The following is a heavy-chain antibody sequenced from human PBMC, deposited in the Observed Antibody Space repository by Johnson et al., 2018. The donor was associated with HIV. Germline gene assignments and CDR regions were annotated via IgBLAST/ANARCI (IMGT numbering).Heavy chain of an antibody. CDR2: ISYDGTNT. V-gene: IGHV3-30-3*01. CDR3: ARARDWNYGDI. Sequence: QVQLVESGGGVVQPGRSLRLSCAASGFTFSNYAMHWVRQAPGKGLEWVAVISYDGTNTYYADSVKGRFTISRDNSKNTLYLHLNSLSAEETAVYYCARARDWNYGDIWGQGTMVTVSA. D-gene: IGHD1-7*01. J-gene: IGHJ3*02. CDR1: GFTFSNYA.